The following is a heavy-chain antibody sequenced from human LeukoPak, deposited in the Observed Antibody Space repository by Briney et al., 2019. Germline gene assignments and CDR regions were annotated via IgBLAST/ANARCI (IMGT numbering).Heavy chain of an antibody. D-gene: IGHD6-6*01. J-gene: IGHJ4*02. CDR3: AREGGDSSSSSFDY. Sequence: GGSLRLSCAASGFTFSSYVMHWVRQAPGKGLEWVAIIWYDGSNKYYVDSVKGRFTISRDNSKNTLYLQMNSLRAEDTAVYYCAREGGDSSSSSFDYWGQGTLVTVSS. V-gene: IGHV3-33*01. CDR1: GFTFSSYV. CDR2: IWYDGSNK.